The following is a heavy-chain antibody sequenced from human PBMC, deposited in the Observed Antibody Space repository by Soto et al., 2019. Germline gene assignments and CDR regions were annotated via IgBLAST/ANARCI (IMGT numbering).Heavy chain of an antibody. CDR2: IYYSGST. J-gene: IGHJ4*02. CDR3: ARHSSSWYAFDY. Sequence: SSETLSLTCTVSGGSISSSSYYWGWIRQPPGKGLEWIGSIYYSGSTYYNPSLKSRVTISVDTSKNQFSLKLSSVTAADTAVYYCARHSSSWYAFDYWGQGTLVTVSS. D-gene: IGHD6-13*01. CDR1: GGSISSSSYY. V-gene: IGHV4-39*01.